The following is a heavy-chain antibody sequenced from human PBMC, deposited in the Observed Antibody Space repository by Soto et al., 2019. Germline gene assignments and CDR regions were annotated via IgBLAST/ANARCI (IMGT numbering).Heavy chain of an antibody. V-gene: IGHV4-39*01. J-gene: IGHJ4*02. D-gene: IGHD1-26*01. Sequence: QLQLQESGPGLVKPSETLSRTCTVSGGSISSSSYYWGWIRQPPGKVLEWIGNIYYSGSTYYNPSLKSRVTISVDTSKNQFSLKLSSVTAADTAVYYCARRCAGTIFDYWGQGTLVTVSS. CDR2: IYYSGST. CDR3: ARRCAGTIFDY. CDR1: GGSISSSSYY.